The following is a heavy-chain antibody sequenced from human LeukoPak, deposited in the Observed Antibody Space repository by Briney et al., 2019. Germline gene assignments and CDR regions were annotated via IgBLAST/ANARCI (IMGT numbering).Heavy chain of an antibody. CDR2: IYYSGST. D-gene: IGHD4-17*01. Sequence: SETLSLTCTVSGGSISSSSYYWGWIRQPPGKGLEWIGSIYYSGSTYYNPSLKSRVTISVDTSKNQFSLKLSSVTAADTAVYYCARVVGWMTTRSFDIWGQGTMVTVSS. CDR3: ARVVGWMTTRSFDI. V-gene: IGHV4-39*01. CDR1: GGSISSSSYY. J-gene: IGHJ3*02.